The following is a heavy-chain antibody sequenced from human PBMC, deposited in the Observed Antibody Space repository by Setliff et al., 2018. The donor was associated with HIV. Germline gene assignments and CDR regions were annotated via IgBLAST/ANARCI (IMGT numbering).Heavy chain of an antibody. V-gene: IGHV3-30*02. CDR1: GFTFISYG. CDR2: IRYDGSYR. D-gene: IGHD7-27*01. CDR3: ARQGNWEFDY. Sequence: GGSLRLSCAVSGFTFISYGMYWVRQAPGKGLEWVAFIRYDGSYRYYVDSVKGRFSISRDNSKNSLYLQMISLRAEDTALYYCARQGNWEFDYWGQGTLVTVSS. J-gene: IGHJ4*02.